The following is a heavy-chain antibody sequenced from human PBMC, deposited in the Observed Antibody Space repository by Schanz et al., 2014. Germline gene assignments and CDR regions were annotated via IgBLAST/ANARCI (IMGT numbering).Heavy chain of an antibody. CDR3: ARDGGRDGYNLAFDV. Sequence: EEQLLESGGALVQPGGSLRLSCAASGFTVSSNYMSWVRQAPGKGLEWVSVIYGGGITYYADSVKGRFTISRDSSRNTLYLQMNSLRAEDTAVYFCARDGGRDGYNLAFDVWGQGTLVTVSS. CDR1: GFTVSSNY. J-gene: IGHJ3*01. CDR2: IYGGGIT. V-gene: IGHV3-66*01. D-gene: IGHD5-12*01.